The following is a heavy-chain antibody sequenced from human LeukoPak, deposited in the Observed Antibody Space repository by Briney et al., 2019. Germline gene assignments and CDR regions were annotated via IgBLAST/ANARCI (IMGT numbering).Heavy chain of an antibody. D-gene: IGHD1-26*01. CDR3: ARDHEEVVGTTGGVDY. J-gene: IGHJ4*02. CDR1: GFTFSSYE. CDR2: ISTSSSYI. Sequence: PGGSLRLSCAASGFTFSSYEMNWVRQAPGKGLEWVSSISTSSSYIYYADSVKGRFTISRDNAKKSLYLQMNSLRAEDTAVYYCARDHEEVVGTTGGVDYWGQGTLVTVSS. V-gene: IGHV3-21*01.